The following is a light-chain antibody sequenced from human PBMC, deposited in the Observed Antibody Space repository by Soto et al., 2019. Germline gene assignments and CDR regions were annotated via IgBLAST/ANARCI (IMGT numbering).Light chain of an antibody. CDR1: QSVNSN. J-gene: IGKJ4*02. V-gene: IGKV3-15*01. CDR2: VAS. Sequence: EIVMTQSPGTLSVSPGDRATLSCRASQSVNSNLAWYQQKPGQTPKLLIYVASTRATGIPARFSGSGSGTDFTLTISSLQSEDFAVYYCQQYNVWPPTFGGGTKVEFK. CDR3: QQYNVWPPT.